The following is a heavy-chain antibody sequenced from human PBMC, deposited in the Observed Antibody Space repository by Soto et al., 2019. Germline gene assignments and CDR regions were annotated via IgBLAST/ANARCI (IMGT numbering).Heavy chain of an antibody. D-gene: IGHD3-22*01. Sequence: PSETLSLTCAVSDDSMSSGHYYWSWIRQPPGKGLEWIGYIYYSGSTYYNPSLKSRLTISVDKSKNQFSLTLSSVTAADTAFYYCARGSGSYPLPYFDYWGQKTLVTVSS. CDR1: DDSMSSGHYY. CDR2: IYYSGST. J-gene: IGHJ4*02. V-gene: IGHV4-30-4*01. CDR3: ARGSGSYPLPYFDY.